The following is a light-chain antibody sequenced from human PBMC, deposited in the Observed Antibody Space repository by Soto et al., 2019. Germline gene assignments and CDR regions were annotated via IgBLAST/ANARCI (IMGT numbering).Light chain of an antibody. Sequence: EIVLMQSPGTLSLSPGERATLSCRASQSVSSSYLAWYPQKPGQAPRLLIDGASSRATGIPDRFSGSGSGPDFTRTISRLERDGFAVDYCQRYRSSPPLTFGGGTKVEIK. J-gene: IGKJ4*01. V-gene: IGKV3-20*01. CDR1: QSVSSSY. CDR3: QRYRSSPPLT. CDR2: GAS.